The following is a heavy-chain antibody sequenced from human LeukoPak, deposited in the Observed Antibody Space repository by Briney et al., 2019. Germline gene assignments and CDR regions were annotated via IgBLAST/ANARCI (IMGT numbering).Heavy chain of an antibody. J-gene: IGHJ4*02. D-gene: IGHD5-18*01. V-gene: IGHV3-30-3*01. CDR1: GFTFSSYA. CDR3: ATIGDTAMVF. CDR2: ISYDGSNK. Sequence: PGGSLRLSCAASGFTFSSYAMHWVRPAPGKGLEWVAVISYDGSNKYYADSVKGRFTISRDNSKNTLYLQMNSLRAEDTAVYYCATIGDTAMVFWGQGTLVTVSS.